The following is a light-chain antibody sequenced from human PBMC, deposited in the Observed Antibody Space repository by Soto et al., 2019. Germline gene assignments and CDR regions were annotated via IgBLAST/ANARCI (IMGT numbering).Light chain of an antibody. V-gene: IGKV2-30*02. J-gene: IGKJ1*01. CDR2: RVS. CDR1: QSLVHSNGNTY. CDR3: LQATQWLWT. Sequence: DVVMTQSPLSLPVTLGQPASISCKSSQSLVHSNGNTYLDWFQQRPGQSPRRLIYRVSNRESGVPDRFSGSGSATDFILKISRVEAEDVGVYYCLQATQWLWTFGQGTKVEIK.